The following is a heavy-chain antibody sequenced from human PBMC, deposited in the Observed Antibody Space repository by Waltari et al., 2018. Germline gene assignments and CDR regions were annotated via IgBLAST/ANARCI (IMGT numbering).Heavy chain of an antibody. CDR3: AKGRPSGSYSGGYYDY. CDR2: ISGSGGST. J-gene: IGHJ4*02. Sequence: EVQLLESGGGLVQPGGSLRRSCAASGFTFSSYAMSWVRQAPGKGLEWVSAISGSGGSTYYADSVKGRFTISRDNSKNTLYLQMNSLRAEDTAVYYCAKGRPSGSYSGGYYDYWGQGTLVTVSS. V-gene: IGHV3-23*01. CDR1: GFTFSSYA. D-gene: IGHD1-26*01.